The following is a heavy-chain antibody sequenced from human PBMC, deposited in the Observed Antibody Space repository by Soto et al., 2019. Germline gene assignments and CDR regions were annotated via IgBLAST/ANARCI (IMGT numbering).Heavy chain of an antibody. Sequence: SETLSLTCTVSGGSISGGCYYWSWIRQHPGKGLEWIGYIYYSGSTYYNPSLKSRVTISVDTSKNQFSLKMNSVTAADTAVYYCARDDRYGSGSYRGMDVWGQGTTVTGPS. CDR3: ARDDRYGSGSYRGMDV. D-gene: IGHD3-10*01. CDR2: IYYSGST. J-gene: IGHJ6*02. CDR1: GGSISGGCYY. V-gene: IGHV4-31*03.